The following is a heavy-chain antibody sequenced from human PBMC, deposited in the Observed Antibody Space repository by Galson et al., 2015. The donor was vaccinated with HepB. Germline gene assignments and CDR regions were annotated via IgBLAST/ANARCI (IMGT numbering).Heavy chain of an antibody. J-gene: IGHJ6*02. D-gene: IGHD4-23*01. CDR2: ISGSGGNT. CDR1: GFTFSNYA. V-gene: IGHV3-23*01. Sequence: SLRLSCAASGFTFSNYAISWVRQPPGKGLEWVSAISGSGGNTFYADSVKGRFAISRDISKDTLYLQMNSLRAEDTALYYCATPDYGGRYYYYGMDVWGQGTIVTVSS. CDR3: ATPDYGGRYYYYGMDV.